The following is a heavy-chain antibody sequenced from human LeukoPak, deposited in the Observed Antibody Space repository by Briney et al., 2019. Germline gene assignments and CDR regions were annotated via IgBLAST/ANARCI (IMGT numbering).Heavy chain of an antibody. CDR1: GFTVSGTW. Sequence: GGSLRLSCAASGFTVSGTWMHWVRQAPGKGLVWVSRINNDGRSTSYADPVKGRFTISRDNAKNTLYMQMNSLRAEDTAVYYCGTAFEFWGQGTLVTASS. D-gene: IGHD5-18*01. J-gene: IGHJ4*02. CDR3: GTAFEF. CDR2: INNDGRST. V-gene: IGHV3-74*01.